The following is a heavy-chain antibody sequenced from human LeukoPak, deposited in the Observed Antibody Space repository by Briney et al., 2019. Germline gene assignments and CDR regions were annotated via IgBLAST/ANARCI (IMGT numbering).Heavy chain of an antibody. V-gene: IGHV1-2*02. CDR3: ARAGYSSSWYGAFDI. D-gene: IGHD6-13*01. Sequence: ASVKVSCKASVYTFTDYYFHWVRQAPGQGLEWMGWINPNSGGSDYAQKFRGRVTMTRDTSINSSYMELSRLRSDDTAVYYCARAGYSSSWYGAFDIWGQGTLVTVSS. J-gene: IGHJ3*02. CDR1: VYTFTDYY. CDR2: INPNSGGS.